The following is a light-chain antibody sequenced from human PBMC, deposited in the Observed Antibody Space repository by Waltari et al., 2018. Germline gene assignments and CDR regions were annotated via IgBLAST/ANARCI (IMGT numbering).Light chain of an antibody. CDR1: QSVSKY. Sequence: EVVLTQSPGTLSLSPGERATLSCRASQSVSKYLAWYQQRPGQAPRLLIYAASTRATGIPDRLSGSGSGTDFSLTISRLEPEDFAVYYCQNHERLPATFGQGTKVEIK. CDR2: AAS. CDR3: QNHERLPAT. J-gene: IGKJ1*01. V-gene: IGKV3-20*01.